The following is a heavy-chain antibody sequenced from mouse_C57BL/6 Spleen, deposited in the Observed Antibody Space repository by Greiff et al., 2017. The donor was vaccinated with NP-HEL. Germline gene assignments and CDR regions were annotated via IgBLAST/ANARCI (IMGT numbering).Heavy chain of an antibody. CDR3: ARRGDYPDY. J-gene: IGHJ2*01. CDR1: GYTFTSYG. V-gene: IGHV1-81*01. CDR2: IDPRSGNT. D-gene: IGHD2-4*01. Sequence: VKLVESGAELARPGASVKLSCKASGYTFTSYGISWVKQRTGQGLEWIGEIDPRSGNTYYNEKFKGKATLTADKSSSTAYMELRSLTAEDSAVYYCARRGDYPDYWGQGTTLTVSS.